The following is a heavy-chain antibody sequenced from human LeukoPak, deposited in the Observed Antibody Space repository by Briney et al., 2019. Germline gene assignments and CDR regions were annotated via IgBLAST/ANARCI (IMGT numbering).Heavy chain of an antibody. D-gene: IGHD2-2*01. CDR2: ISGSYGTT. CDR1: GFTFSSYA. CDR3: AKGNIAELPAAPYY. Sequence: PGGSLRLSCAASGFTFSSYAMSWLRQAPGKGLEWVSSISGSYGTTYYADSVKGRFTISRDNSKNTLYPQMNSLRAEDTALYYCAKGNIAELPAAPYYWGQGTLVTVSS. V-gene: IGHV3-23*01. J-gene: IGHJ4*02.